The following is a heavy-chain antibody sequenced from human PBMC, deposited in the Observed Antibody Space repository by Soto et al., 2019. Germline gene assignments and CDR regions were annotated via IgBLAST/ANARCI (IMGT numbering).Heavy chain of an antibody. Sequence: PGGSLRLSCAASGFTFSNAWMNWVRQAPGKGLEWVGRIKSKTDGGTTDYAAPVKGRFTISRDDSKNTLYLQMNSLKTEDTAVYYCAAEGTTRRHSYYYYYGMDVWGQGTTVTVSS. CDR1: GFTFSNAW. J-gene: IGHJ6*02. CDR2: IKSKTDGGTT. CDR3: AAEGTTRRHSYYYYYGMDV. V-gene: IGHV3-15*07. D-gene: IGHD1-1*01.